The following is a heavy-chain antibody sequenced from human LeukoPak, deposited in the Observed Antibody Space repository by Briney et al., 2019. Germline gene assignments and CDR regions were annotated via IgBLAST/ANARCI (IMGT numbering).Heavy chain of an antibody. CDR1: GFTFSSYS. Sequence: EGSLRLSCAASGFTFSSYSMNWVRQAPGKGLEWVSSISSSSSYIYYADSVKGRFTISRDNAKNSLYLQMNSLRAEDTAVYYCASPYYDILTGYGHSPWGQGTLVTVSS. J-gene: IGHJ5*02. V-gene: IGHV3-21*01. CDR3: ASPYYDILTGYGHSP. CDR2: ISSSSSYI. D-gene: IGHD3-9*01.